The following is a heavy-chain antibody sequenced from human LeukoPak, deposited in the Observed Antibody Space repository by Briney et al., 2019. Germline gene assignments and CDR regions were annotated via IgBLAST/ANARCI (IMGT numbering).Heavy chain of an antibody. V-gene: IGHV4-61*01. J-gene: IGHJ3*02. D-gene: IGHD2-15*01. CDR1: GGSVSSGSYY. Sequence: SETLSLTCTVSGGSVSSGSYYWSWIRQPPGKGLEWIGYIYYSGSTNYNPSLQSRVTISVDTSKNQFSLKLSSVTAADTAVYYCALEPSGGIVGAFDIWGQGTMVTVSS. CDR2: IYYSGST. CDR3: ALEPSGGIVGAFDI.